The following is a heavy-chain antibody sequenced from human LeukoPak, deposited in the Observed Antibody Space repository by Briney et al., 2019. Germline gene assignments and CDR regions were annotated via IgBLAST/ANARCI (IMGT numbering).Heavy chain of an antibody. V-gene: IGHV3-23*01. Sequence: PGGSLRLSCAASGFTFSSYAMSWVRQAPGKGLEWVSAISGSGGSTYYADSVKGRFTISRDNSKNTLYLQMNSLRAEDTAVYYCAKDLSRGYSSSWYYFDYWGQGTLVTVSS. CDR1: GFTFSSYA. J-gene: IGHJ4*02. CDR3: AKDLSRGYSSSWYYFDY. CDR2: ISGSGGST. D-gene: IGHD6-13*01.